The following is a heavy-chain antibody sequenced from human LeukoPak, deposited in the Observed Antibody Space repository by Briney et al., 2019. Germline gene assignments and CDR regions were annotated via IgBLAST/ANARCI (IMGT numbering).Heavy chain of an antibody. J-gene: IGHJ4*02. Sequence: MPSETLSLTCTVSGGSISSYYWSWIRQPPGKGPEWIGYIYYSGSTNYNPSLKSRVTISVDTSKNQFSLKLSSVTAADTAVYYCARDPYLTGYWGQGTLVTVSS. CDR1: GGSISSYY. CDR2: IYYSGST. D-gene: IGHD2-2*02. V-gene: IGHV4-59*01. CDR3: ARDPYLTGY.